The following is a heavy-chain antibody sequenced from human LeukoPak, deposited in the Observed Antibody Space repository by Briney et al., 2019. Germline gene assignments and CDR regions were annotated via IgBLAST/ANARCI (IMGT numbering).Heavy chain of an antibody. D-gene: IGHD6-13*01. CDR2: IYYSGST. V-gene: IGHV4-61*01. CDR3: AREGTAAFDY. CDR1: GGSVSSGSYY. Sequence: PSETLSLTCTVSGGSVSSGSYYWSWIWQPPGKGLEWIGYIYYSGSTNYNPSLKSRVTISVDTSKNQFSLKLSSVTAADTAVYYCAREGTAAFDYWGQGTLVTVSS. J-gene: IGHJ4*02.